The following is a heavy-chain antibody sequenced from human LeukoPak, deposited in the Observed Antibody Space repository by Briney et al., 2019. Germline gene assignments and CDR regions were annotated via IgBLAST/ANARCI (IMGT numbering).Heavy chain of an antibody. CDR2: TYYRSTWYN. CDR3: ARRLTQYDCFDP. CDR1: GDSVSSNSVT. D-gene: IGHD2-2*01. Sequence: SQTLSLTCAISGDSVSSNSVTWNWIRQSPSRGLEWLGRTYYRSTWYNDYAVSVRGRITVNPDTSKNQFSLRLNSVTPEDTAVYYCARRLTQYDCFDPWGQGILVTVSS. J-gene: IGHJ5*02. V-gene: IGHV6-1*01.